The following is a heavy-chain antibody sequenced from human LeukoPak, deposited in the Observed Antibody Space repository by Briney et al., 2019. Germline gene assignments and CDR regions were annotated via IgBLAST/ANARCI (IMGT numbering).Heavy chain of an antibody. V-gene: IGHV4-59*01. Sequence: SETLSLTCTVSGGSINNYYWSWIRQPPGKGLDLIGYIYYSGSTNYNPSLKSRVTISADTSKNQFSLKLSSVTAADTAVYYCARCMRGRDCTTFDYWGQGSLVTVSS. CDR1: GGSINNYY. J-gene: IGHJ4*02. CDR3: ARCMRGRDCTTFDY. D-gene: IGHD2-21*02. CDR2: IYYSGST.